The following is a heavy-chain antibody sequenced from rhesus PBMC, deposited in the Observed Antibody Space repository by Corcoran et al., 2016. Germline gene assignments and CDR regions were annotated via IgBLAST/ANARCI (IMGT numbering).Heavy chain of an antibody. CDR1: GASISSYY. D-gene: IGHD3-34*01. Sequence: QVQLQESGPGLVRPSETLPLTCAVSGASISSYYWSWIRQAPGKGLEWIGRFYGSGESTTYTPTRRSRVTISIDTSKNQFSLKLSSVTAADTAMYYCARSGVSDFDYWGQGVLVTVSS. V-gene: IGHV4S2*01. J-gene: IGHJ4*01. CDR3: ARSGVSDFDY. CDR2: FYGSGEST.